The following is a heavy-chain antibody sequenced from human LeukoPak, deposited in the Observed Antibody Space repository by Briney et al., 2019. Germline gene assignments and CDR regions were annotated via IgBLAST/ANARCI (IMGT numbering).Heavy chain of an antibody. CDR2: ISNDGSST. J-gene: IGHJ5*02. D-gene: IGHD3-22*01. CDR1: GFTFSSYW. CDR3: ARDRSSGYNWFDP. Sequence: GGPLRLSCAASGFTFSSYWMHWVRQAPGKGLEWVSRISNDGSSTSYADSVKGRFTISRDKAKNTLYLQMNSLRAEDTAVYYCARDRSSGYNWFDPWGQGTLVTVSS. V-gene: IGHV3-74*01.